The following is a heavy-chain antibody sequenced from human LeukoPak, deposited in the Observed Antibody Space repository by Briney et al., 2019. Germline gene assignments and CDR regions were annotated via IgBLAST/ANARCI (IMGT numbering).Heavy chain of an antibody. Sequence: SETLSLTCTISGGSISSYYWSWIRQPPGKGLEWIGYIYYTGSTNHNPSLKSRVTISVDTSKIQFSLNLSSVTAADTAVYYCARVVYSGYDFRGAMDVWGKGTTVTVSS. V-gene: IGHV4-59*01. CDR1: GGSISSYY. J-gene: IGHJ6*03. CDR3: ARVVYSGYDFRGAMDV. CDR2: IYYTGST. D-gene: IGHD5-12*01.